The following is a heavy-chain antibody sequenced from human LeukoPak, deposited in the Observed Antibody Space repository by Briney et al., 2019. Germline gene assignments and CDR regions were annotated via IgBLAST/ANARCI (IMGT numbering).Heavy chain of an antibody. CDR1: GDSISSYY. J-gene: IGHJ4*02. CDR3: ARVYSSCWFDY. D-gene: IGHD6-13*01. V-gene: IGHV4-59*08. CDR2: IFYSGST. Sequence: PSETLSLTCTVSGDSISSYYWSWIRQPPGKGLEWIGYIFYSGSTNYNPSLKSRVTISVDTSKNQFSLNLNSVTAADTAVYYCARVYSSCWFDYWGQGTLVTVSS.